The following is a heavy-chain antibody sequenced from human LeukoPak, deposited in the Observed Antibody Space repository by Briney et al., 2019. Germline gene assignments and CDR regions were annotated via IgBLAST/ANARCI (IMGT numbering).Heavy chain of an antibody. CDR3: ARLLSRNWFDP. CDR1: GGSISSYS. Sequence: SETLSLTCTVSGGSISSYSWSWIRQPAGKGLEWIGHVYTSGGTNYNPSLKSRVTMSIDTSKNQFSLKLRSVTAAGTAVYYCARLLSRNWFDPWGQGTLVTVSP. V-gene: IGHV4-4*07. D-gene: IGHD2/OR15-2a*01. J-gene: IGHJ5*02. CDR2: VYTSGGT.